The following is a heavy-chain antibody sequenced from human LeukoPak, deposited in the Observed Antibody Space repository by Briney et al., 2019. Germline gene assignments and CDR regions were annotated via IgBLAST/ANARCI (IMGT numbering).Heavy chain of an antibody. CDR2: IYYSGST. CDR1: GGSISSYY. J-gene: IGHJ5*02. Sequence: SETLSLTCTVSGGSISSYYWGWIRQSPGKGLEWIGSIYYSGSTYYNPSLKSRVTISVDTSKNQFSLKLSSVTAADTAVYYCGRHPSLVPNWFDPWGQGTLVTVSS. V-gene: IGHV4-39*01. D-gene: IGHD6-6*01. CDR3: GRHPSLVPNWFDP.